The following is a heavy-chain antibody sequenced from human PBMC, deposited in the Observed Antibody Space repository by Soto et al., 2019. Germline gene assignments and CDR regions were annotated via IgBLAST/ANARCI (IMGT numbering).Heavy chain of an antibody. V-gene: IGHV3-7*04. Sequence: PGGSLRLSCAASGFTFNSDYMTWVRQAPGKGLEWVANIRQDGSDKYYVGSVKGRFTISRDNAKKSLYLQMNSLRAEDTAVYYCAGERGGPTTSAFDIWGQGTMVTVSS. CDR1: GFTFNSDY. D-gene: IGHD1-26*01. CDR3: AGERGGPTTSAFDI. J-gene: IGHJ3*02. CDR2: IRQDGSDK.